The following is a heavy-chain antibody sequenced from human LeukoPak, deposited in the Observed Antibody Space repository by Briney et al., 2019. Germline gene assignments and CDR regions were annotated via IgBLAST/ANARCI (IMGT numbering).Heavy chain of an antibody. D-gene: IGHD3-22*01. CDR3: ARQNYDSSGYYYSDFDY. Sequence: PSETLSLTCFVSGYPINIDYSWGWIRQPPGKGLEWIGTIYYSGSTYYNPSLKSRVTISVDTSKNQFSLKLSSVTAADTAVYYCARQNYDSSGYYYSDFDYWGQGTLVTVSS. CDR2: IYYSGST. J-gene: IGHJ4*02. CDR1: GYPINIDYS. V-gene: IGHV4-38-2*01.